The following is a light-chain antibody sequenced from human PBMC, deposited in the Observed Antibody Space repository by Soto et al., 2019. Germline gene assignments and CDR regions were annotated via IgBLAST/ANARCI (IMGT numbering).Light chain of an antibody. CDR3: QSADSSGSYWV. CDR2: KDT. Sequence: SYELTQPPSVSVSPGQTARITCSGDTLPNQFAYWYRQKPGQAPVLIIYKDTERSSGIPLRISGSSSGTTITLTISGVQAEDEADYYCQSADSSGSYWVFGGGTKVTVL. V-gene: IGLV3-25*02. J-gene: IGLJ3*02. CDR1: TLPNQF.